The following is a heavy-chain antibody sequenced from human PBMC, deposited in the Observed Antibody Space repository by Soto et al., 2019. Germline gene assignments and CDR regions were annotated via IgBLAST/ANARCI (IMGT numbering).Heavy chain of an antibody. CDR2: ISAYSGST. Sequence: ASVKVSCKASGYTFTSYGISWVRQAPGQGLEWMGWISAYSGSTNYNPSLKSRVTISVDTSKNQFSLKLSSVTAADTAVYYCARHAHSSGWYYDYWSQGTLVTVSS. D-gene: IGHD6-19*01. V-gene: IGHV1-18*01. CDR3: ARHAHSSGWYYDY. J-gene: IGHJ4*02. CDR1: GYTFTSYG.